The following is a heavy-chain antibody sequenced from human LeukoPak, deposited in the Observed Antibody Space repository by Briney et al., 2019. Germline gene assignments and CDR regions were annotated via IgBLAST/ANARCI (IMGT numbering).Heavy chain of an antibody. V-gene: IGHV3-30-3*01. CDR1: GFTFSSYA. J-gene: IGHJ6*02. CDR3: ARESGDFDAGSSPVTDV. CDR2: ISYDGSNK. D-gene: IGHD1-26*01. Sequence: GGSLRLSCAASGFTFSSYAMHWVRQAPGKGLEWVAVISYDGSNKYYADSVRGRFTISRDNSKNTLYLQMNSLRAEDTAVYYCARESGDFDAGSSPVTDVWGQGTTVTVSS.